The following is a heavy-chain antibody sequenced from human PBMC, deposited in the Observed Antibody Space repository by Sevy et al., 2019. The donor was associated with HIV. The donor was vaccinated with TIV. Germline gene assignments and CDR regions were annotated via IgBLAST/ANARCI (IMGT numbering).Heavy chain of an antibody. J-gene: IGHJ5*02. CDR3: ARSPPVVVVPGAPSWFDP. CDR2: INESGIT. Sequence: SETLSLTCAVHYGAFSGDYWNWILQVPGKALEWIGEINESGITYYNPSLKSRVTISVDTSKKQFSLKLNSVTAVDSAVYFCARSPPVVVVPGAPSWFDPWGQGTLVTVSS. CDR1: YGAFSGDY. D-gene: IGHD2-2*01. V-gene: IGHV4-34*01.